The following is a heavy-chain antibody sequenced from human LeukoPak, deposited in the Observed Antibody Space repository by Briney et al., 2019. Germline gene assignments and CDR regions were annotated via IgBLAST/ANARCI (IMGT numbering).Heavy chain of an antibody. D-gene: IGHD3-22*01. V-gene: IGHV1-2*06. CDR3: ARDLYYYDSSGYWLYAFDI. CDR1: GYTFTGYY. J-gene: IGHJ3*02. Sequence: ASVKVSCTASGYTFTGYYMHWVRQAPGQGLEWMGRINPNSGGKNYAQKFQGRVTMTRDTSISTAYMELSRLRSDDTAVYYCARDLYYYDSSGYWLYAFDIWGQGTMVTVSS. CDR2: INPNSGGK.